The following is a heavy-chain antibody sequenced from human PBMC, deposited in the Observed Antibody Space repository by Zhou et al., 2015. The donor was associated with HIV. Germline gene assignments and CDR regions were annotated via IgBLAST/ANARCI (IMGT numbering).Heavy chain of an antibody. J-gene: IGHJ6*02. CDR3: AREPRSTVVYYYGMDV. D-gene: IGHD2-2*01. CDR2: ISNSGGTT. CDR1: GFSFSSYA. Sequence: EVQLLESGGGLVKPGGSLRLSCAASGFSFSSYAMTWVRQAPGKGLEWVSSISNSGGTTYYADSVKGRFTISRDNSKNTLYLQMNSLRAEDTAVYYCAREPRSTVVYYYGMDVWGQGTTVTVSS. V-gene: IGHV3-23*01.